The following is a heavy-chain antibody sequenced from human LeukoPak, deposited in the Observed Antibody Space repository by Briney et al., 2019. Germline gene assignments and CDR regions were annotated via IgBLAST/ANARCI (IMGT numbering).Heavy chain of an antibody. CDR2: ISYDGSNK. Sequence: GGSLRLSCAASGFTFSSYAMHWVRQAPGKGLEWVAVISYDGSNKYYADSVKGRFTISRDNSKNTLYLQMNSLRAEDTAVYYCAGDGGAHDFWSGYPFYYYYYGMDVWGQGTTVTVSS. CDR3: AGDGGAHDFWSGYPFYYYYYGMDV. V-gene: IGHV3-30-3*01. CDR1: GFTFSSYA. D-gene: IGHD3-3*01. J-gene: IGHJ6*02.